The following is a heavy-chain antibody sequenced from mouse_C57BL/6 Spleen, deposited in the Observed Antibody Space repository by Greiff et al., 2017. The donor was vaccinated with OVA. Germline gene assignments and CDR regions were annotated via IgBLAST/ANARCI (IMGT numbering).Heavy chain of an antibody. Sequence: DVQLVESGPGLVKPSQSLSLTCSVTGYSITSGYYWNWIRQFPGNKLEWMGYISYDGSNNYNPSLKNRISITRDTSKNQFFLKLNSVTTEDTATYYCARDVAMDYWGQGTSVTVSS. V-gene: IGHV3-6*01. CDR1: GYSITSGYY. CDR2: ISYDGSN. J-gene: IGHJ4*01. CDR3: ARDVAMDY.